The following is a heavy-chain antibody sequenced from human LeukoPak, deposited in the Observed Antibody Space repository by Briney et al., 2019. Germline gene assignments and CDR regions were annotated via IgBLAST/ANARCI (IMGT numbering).Heavy chain of an antibody. J-gene: IGHJ4*02. Sequence: GSLRLSCTASRFTASAFSFTQAWMSWVRQAPGKGLVWVSRINTDGSSTSYADSVKGRFTISRDNAKNTLYLQMNGLRAEDTAVYYCARVWGATNPVDYWGQGTLVTVSS. CDR1: RFTASAFSFTQAW. CDR3: ARVWGATNPVDY. CDR2: INTDGSST. D-gene: IGHD1-26*01. V-gene: IGHV3-74*01.